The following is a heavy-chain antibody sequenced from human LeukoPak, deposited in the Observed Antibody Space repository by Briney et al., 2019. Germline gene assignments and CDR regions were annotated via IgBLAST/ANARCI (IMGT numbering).Heavy chain of an antibody. CDR2: INAGNGNT. V-gene: IGHV1-3*01. CDR3: ARGSPMAGLFPIDI. J-gene: IGHJ3*02. CDR1: GYTSTSYA. Sequence: ASVKVSCKASGYTSTSYAMHWVRQAPGQRLEWMGWINAGNGNTKYSQKFQGRVTITRDTSASTAYMELSSLRSEDTAVYYCARGSPMAGLFPIDIWGQGTMVTVSS. D-gene: IGHD6-19*01.